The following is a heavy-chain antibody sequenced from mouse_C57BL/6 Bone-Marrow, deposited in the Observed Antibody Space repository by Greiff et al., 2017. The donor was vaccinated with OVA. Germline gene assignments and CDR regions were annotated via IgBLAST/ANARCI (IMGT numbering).Heavy chain of an antibody. D-gene: IGHD1-1*01. V-gene: IGHV5-4*01. CDR1: GFTFSSYA. CDR3: ARDTTVVVPV. CDR2: ISDGGSYT. Sequence: EVQGVESGGGLVKPGGSLKLSCAASGFTFSSYAMSWVRQTPEKRLEWVATISDGGSYTYSPDNVKGRFTISRDNAKNNLYLQMSHLKSEDTAMDYCARDTTVVVPVWGTGTTVTVSS. J-gene: IGHJ1*03.